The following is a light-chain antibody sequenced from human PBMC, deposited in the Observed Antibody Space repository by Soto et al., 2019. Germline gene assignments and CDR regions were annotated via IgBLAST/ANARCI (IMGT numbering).Light chain of an antibody. CDR2: KAS. CDR3: QHYNTYPLT. J-gene: IGKJ4*01. V-gene: IGKV1-5*03. Sequence: DIQMTQSPSTLSASVGERATITCRASQSISTWLAWYQQKPGKAPTLLIYKASSLEGGVPSRFSGSGSGTDFNITISILQPDDFATYYCQHYNTYPLTFGGGTTVDIK. CDR1: QSISTW.